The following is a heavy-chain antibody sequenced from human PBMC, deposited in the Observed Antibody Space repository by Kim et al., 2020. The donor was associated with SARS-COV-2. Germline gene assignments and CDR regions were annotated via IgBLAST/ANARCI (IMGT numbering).Heavy chain of an antibody. CDR2: INPNSGGT. CDR1: GYTFTGYY. CDR3: ARSPSPIWSLTIYYFDY. V-gene: IGHV1-2*06. Sequence: ASVKVSCKASGYTFTGYYMHWVRQAPGQGLEWMGRINPNSGGTNYAQKFQGRVTMTRDTSISTAYMELSRLRSDDTAVYYCARSPSPIWSLTIYYFDYWGQGTLVTVSS. D-gene: IGHD3-10*01. J-gene: IGHJ4*02.